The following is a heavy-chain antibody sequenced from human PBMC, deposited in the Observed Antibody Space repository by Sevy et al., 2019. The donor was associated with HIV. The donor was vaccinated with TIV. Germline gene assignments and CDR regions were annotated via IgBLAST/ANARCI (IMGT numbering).Heavy chain of an antibody. CDR3: TKYTGVFRRGSYYYFMDV. CDR2: MSPDSGTA. D-gene: IGHD3-16*01. J-gene: IGHJ6*02. CDR1: GYTFTKND. V-gene: IGHV1-8*03. Sequence: ASVKVSCKTSGYTFTKNDINWLRQAAGQGLEWMGWMSPDSGTAGYAQRFQGRVTFTRDTSKTTAHMELTNLTSDDTAVYYCTKYTGVFRRGSYYYFMDVWGQGTSVTVSS.